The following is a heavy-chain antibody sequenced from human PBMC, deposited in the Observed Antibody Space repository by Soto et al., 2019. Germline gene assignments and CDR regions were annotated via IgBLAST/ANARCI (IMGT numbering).Heavy chain of an antibody. CDR3: ARETRATGFDY. D-gene: IGHD1-26*01. Sequence: ASVKVSGKASGYTFTSDYMHWVRQAPGQGLEWMGIINPSVGSTSYAQKFQGRVTMTRDTSTSTVYMELSSLRSEDTAVYYCARETRATGFDYWGQGTLVTVSS. V-gene: IGHV1-46*01. J-gene: IGHJ4*02. CDR2: INPSVGST. CDR1: GYTFTSDY.